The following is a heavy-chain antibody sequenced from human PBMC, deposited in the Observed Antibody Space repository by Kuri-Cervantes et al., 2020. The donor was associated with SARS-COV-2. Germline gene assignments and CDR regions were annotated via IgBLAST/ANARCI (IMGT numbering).Heavy chain of an antibody. J-gene: IGHJ5*02. CDR3: ARESSSSWYWFDP. CDR2: IYYSGST. D-gene: IGHD6-13*01. CDR1: GYSISSGYY. Sequence: GSLRLSCAVSGYSISSGYYWGWIRQPPGKGLEWIGYIYYSGSTNYNPSLKSRVTISVDTSKNQFSLKLSSVTAADTAVYYCARESSSSWYWFDPWGQGTLVTVSS. V-gene: IGHV4-38-2*02.